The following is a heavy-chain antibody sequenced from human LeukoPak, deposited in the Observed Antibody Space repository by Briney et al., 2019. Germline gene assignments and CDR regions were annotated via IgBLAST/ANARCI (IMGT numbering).Heavy chain of an antibody. CDR3: ARDVLR. Sequence: PSETLSLTCTVSGDSITSGGYYWSWIRQRPGKGLEWIGYIYKTGSTYYNPSLKSRVTMSVDTSRNQFSRKLNSVTAAATAVYYCARDVLRWGQGTLVTVSS. J-gene: IGHJ4*02. V-gene: IGHV4-31*03. CDR2: IYKTGST. CDR1: GDSITSGGYY.